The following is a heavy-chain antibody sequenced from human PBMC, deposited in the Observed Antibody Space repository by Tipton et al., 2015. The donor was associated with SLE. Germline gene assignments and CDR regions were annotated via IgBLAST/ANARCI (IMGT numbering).Heavy chain of an antibody. J-gene: IGHJ4*02. CDR2: ISGSGGST. CDR3: PRVPEGREYYFDY. CDR1: GFTFSSYA. Sequence: GSLRLSCAASGFTFSSYAMSWVRQAPGKGLEWVSAISGSGGSTYYADSVKGRFTISRDNSKNTLYLQMNSLRAEDTAVYYCPRVPEGREYYFDYWGQGTLVTVSS. V-gene: IGHV3-23*01. D-gene: IGHD1-14*01.